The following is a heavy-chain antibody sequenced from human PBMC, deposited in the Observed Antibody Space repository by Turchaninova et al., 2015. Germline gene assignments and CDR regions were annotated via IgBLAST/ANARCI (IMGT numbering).Heavy chain of an antibody. J-gene: IGHJ4*02. D-gene: IGHD1-26*01. CDR2: INHSGST. Sequence: QVQLQQWGAGLWKPSETLSPTCAVSGGSFSGFYCSWIRQPPGKGLEWIGEINHSGSTNYNPSLKSRVTISVDTSKNQFSLNLSSVTAADTAVYYCSLGYSGSYFFDYWGQGTLVTVSS. CDR1: GGSFSGFY. V-gene: IGHV4-34*01. CDR3: SLGYSGSYFFDY.